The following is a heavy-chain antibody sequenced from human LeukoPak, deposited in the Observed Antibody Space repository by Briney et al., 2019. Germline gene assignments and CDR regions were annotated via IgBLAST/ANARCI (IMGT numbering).Heavy chain of an antibody. V-gene: IGHV3-48*01. J-gene: IGHJ1*01. D-gene: IGHD3-16*01. Sequence: GGSLRLSCAASGFTFSSYSMNWVRQAPGKGLEWVSYISSSSSTIYYADSVKGRFTISRDNAKNSLYLQMNSLRAEDTAVYYCASHGVLFGFQHWGQGTLVTVSS. CDR3: ASHGVLFGFQH. CDR2: ISSSSSTI. CDR1: GFTFSSYS.